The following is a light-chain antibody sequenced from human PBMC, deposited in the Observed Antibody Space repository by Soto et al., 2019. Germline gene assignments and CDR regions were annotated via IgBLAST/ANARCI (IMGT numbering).Light chain of an antibody. CDR3: QSYDSSVSGDV. V-gene: IGLV1-40*01. CDR1: SSNIGAGYD. J-gene: IGLJ3*02. Sequence: QSVLTQPPSVSGAPGQRVTISCTGSSSNIGAGYDVHWYQQLPGTAPKLLIYGNSNRPSGVPDRFSGSKSGTSASLAITGLQAEDEADYYCQSYDSSVSGDVFGGGTKLTVL. CDR2: GNS.